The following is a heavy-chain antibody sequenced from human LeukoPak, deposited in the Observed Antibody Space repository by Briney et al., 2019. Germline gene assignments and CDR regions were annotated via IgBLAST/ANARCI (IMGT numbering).Heavy chain of an antibody. D-gene: IGHD2-15*01. J-gene: IGHJ4*02. CDR1: GGSISSYY. CDR3: ARKRGIGYCSGGSCGGPFDY. V-gene: IGHV4-59*01. Sequence: SETLSLTCTVSGGSISSYYWSWIRQPPGKGLEWIGYIYYSGSTNYNPSLKSRVTISVDTSKNQFSLKLSSVTAADTAVYYCARKRGIGYCSGGSCGGPFDYWGQGTLVTVSS. CDR2: IYYSGST.